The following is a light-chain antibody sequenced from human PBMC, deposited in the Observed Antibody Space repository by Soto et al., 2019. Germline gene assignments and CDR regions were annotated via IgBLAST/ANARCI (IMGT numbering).Light chain of an antibody. CDR1: SSDVGSYNL. Sequence: SALTQPASVSGSPGQSITISCTGTSSDVGSYNLVSWYQQHPGKAPKLMIYEVSNRPSGVSNRFSGSKSGNTASLTISGLQAEDEADYYCSSYTSSSTLDVFGTGTKVTVL. V-gene: IGLV2-14*02. CDR3: SSYTSSSTLDV. CDR2: EVS. J-gene: IGLJ1*01.